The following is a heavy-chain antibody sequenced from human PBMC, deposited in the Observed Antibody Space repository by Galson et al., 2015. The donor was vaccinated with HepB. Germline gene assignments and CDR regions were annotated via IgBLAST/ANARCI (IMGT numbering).Heavy chain of an antibody. CDR2: IYYSGST. CDR3: ARHFGRRGSSTLGDY. CDR1: GGSISSSSYY. V-gene: IGHV4-39*01. Sequence: TLSLTCTVSGGSISSSSYYWGWIRQPPGKGLEWIGSIYYSGSTYYNPSLKSRVTISVDTSKNQFSLKLSSVTAADTAVYYCARHFGRRGSSTLGDYWGQGTLVTVSS. D-gene: IGHD2-2*01. J-gene: IGHJ4*02.